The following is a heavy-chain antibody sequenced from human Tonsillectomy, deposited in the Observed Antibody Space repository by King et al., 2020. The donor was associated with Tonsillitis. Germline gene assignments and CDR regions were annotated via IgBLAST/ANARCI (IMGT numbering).Heavy chain of an antibody. D-gene: IGHD2-15*01. CDR3: ARGWTIRGFDY. V-gene: IGHV3-53*01. Sequence: VQLVESGGGLIQPGGSLRLSYAASGFTVSSNYMSWVRQAPGKGLEWVSVLYSGGRTYYADSVKGRFTISRDNSKNTLYLQMNSLRAEDTAVYYCARGWTIRGFDYWGQGTLVTVSS. J-gene: IGHJ4*02. CDR1: GFTVSSNY. CDR2: LYSGGRT.